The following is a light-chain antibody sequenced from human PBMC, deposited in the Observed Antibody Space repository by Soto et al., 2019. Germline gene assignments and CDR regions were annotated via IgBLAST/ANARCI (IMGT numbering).Light chain of an antibody. J-gene: IGLJ3*02. CDR1: SSDVGNYKF. CDR2: GVT. V-gene: IGLV2-14*01. Sequence: QSALTQPASVSGSPGQSITISCTGTSSDVGNYKFVSWLQQHPGKAPKLIIFGVTNRPSGVSNRFSGSKSANTASLTISGLQAEDEADYYCSSYTTDNTWVFGGGTKLTVL. CDR3: SSYTTDNTWV.